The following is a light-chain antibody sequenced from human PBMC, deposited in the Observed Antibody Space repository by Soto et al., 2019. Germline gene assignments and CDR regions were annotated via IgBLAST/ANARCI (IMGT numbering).Light chain of an antibody. Sequence: DIQMTQSPSSLSASVGDRVTITCRASQNIAGYLNWYQQRPGKAPKLLISGPSSLQTGVPSRFSGSASGTDFTLTISSLQPEDFATYYCQQSFRAPLTFGGGTKVEI. CDR3: QQSFRAPLT. CDR2: GPS. J-gene: IGKJ4*01. CDR1: QNIAGY. V-gene: IGKV1-39*01.